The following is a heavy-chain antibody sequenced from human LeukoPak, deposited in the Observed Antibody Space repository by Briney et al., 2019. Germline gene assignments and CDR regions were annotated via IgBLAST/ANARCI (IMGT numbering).Heavy chain of an antibody. J-gene: IGHJ6*03. CDR2: IYPGDSDT. V-gene: IGHV5-51*01. CDR3: ARQTSSWYVHYYYYMDV. CDR1: GYSFTSYW. D-gene: IGHD6-13*01. Sequence: GESLKISCKGSGYSFTSYWIGWVGQMPGKGLEWMGIIYPGDSDTRYSPSFQGQVTISADKSISTAYLQWSSLKASDTAMYYCARQTSSWYVHYYYYMDVWGKGTTVTVSS.